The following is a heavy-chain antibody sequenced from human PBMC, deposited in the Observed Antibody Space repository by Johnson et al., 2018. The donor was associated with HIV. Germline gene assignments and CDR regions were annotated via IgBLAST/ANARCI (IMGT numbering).Heavy chain of an antibody. D-gene: IGHD6-6*01. CDR2: IYSGGST. Sequence: VHLVESGGGLMQPGGSLRLSCVASGFTVSSNYMSWVRQAPGKGLEWVSIIYSGGSTKHADSVKGRFTISRDNSKNTLYLQMNSLRAEDTAVYYCSKAASSAPHAFDIWGQGTMVTVSS. J-gene: IGHJ3*02. CDR3: SKAASSAPHAFDI. CDR1: GFTVSSNY. V-gene: IGHV3-53*01.